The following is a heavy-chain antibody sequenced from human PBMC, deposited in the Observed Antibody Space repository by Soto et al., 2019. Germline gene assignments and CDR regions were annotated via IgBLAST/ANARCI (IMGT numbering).Heavy chain of an antibody. J-gene: IGHJ3*02. V-gene: IGHV3-48*01. Sequence: GGSLRLSCAASGFTFSSYSMNWVRQAPGKGLEWVSYISSSSSTIYYADSVKGRFTISRDNAKNSLYLQMNSLRAEDTAVYYCARDPSFGIAVASYAFDIWGQGTMVTVSS. CDR3: ARDPSFGIAVASYAFDI. CDR1: GFTFSSYS. CDR2: ISSSSSTI. D-gene: IGHD6-19*01.